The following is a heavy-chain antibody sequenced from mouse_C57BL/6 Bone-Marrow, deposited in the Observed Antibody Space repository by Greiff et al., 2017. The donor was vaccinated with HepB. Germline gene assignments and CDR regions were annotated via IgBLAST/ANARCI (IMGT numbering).Heavy chain of an antibody. Sequence: QVQLQQSGAELVKPGASVKLSCKASGYTFTSYWMHWAKQRPGQGLEWIGIIHPNSGSANYNEKFKSKATLTVDKSSSTAYMKLSSLTSEDSAVYYCAIYPYAMDDWGQGTSVTVSS. V-gene: IGHV1-64*01. J-gene: IGHJ4*01. CDR2: IHPNSGSA. CDR1: GYTFTSYW. CDR3: AIYPYAMDD. D-gene: IGHD2-1*01.